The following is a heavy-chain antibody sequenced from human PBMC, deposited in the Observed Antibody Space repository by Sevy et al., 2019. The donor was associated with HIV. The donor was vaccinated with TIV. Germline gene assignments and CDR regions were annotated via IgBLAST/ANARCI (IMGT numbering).Heavy chain of an antibody. D-gene: IGHD2-15*01. CDR1: GFTFSSYW. Sequence: GGSLRLSCAASGFTFSSYWMHWVRQAPGMGPVWVSGVNSDGSSTNYADSVKGRFTMSRDSAKNTLYLQMNSLRAEDTAVYFCVAANTWQDYWGQRTLVTVSS. V-gene: IGHV3-74*01. CDR2: VNSDGSST. J-gene: IGHJ4*02. CDR3: VAANTWQDY.